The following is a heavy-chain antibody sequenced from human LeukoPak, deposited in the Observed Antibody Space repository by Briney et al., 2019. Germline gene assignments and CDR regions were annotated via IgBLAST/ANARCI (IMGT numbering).Heavy chain of an antibody. CDR1: GFTFSGSA. CDR2: IRSKDNTYAT. Sequence: GGSLRLSCAASGFTFSGSAMHWVRQASGKGLEWIGRIRSKDNTYATEYAASVKGRFTISRDNAKNSLYLQMNSLRAEDTAVYYCAELGITMIGGVWGKGTTVTISP. V-gene: IGHV3-73*01. D-gene: IGHD3-10*02. J-gene: IGHJ6*04. CDR3: AELGITMIGGV.